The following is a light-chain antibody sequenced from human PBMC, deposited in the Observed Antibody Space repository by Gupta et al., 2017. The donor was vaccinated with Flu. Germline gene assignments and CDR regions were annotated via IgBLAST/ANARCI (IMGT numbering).Light chain of an antibody. CDR2: EDI. CDR3: QTKGANNNVI. J-gene: IGLJ2*01. V-gene: IGLV6-57*01. CDR1: SGSIGCGW. Sequence: NFLLTQTHSVSGSAGEKVPLSCPRSSGSIGCGWVQLYHQRPVSSPTTIINEDITGLSGVSDRFSASVDTSYNSASLTISRLSAEDDADYCSQTKGANNNVIFGGGTKLTVL.